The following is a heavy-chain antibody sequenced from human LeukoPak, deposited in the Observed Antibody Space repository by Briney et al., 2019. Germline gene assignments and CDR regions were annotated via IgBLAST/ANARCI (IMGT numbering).Heavy chain of an antibody. CDR2: ISWNSETI. CDR3: AKGSGITLVRDLDY. CDR1: GFSLDDYA. D-gene: IGHD3-10*01. V-gene: IGHV3-9*01. J-gene: IGHJ4*02. Sequence: PGRSLRLSCAASGFSLDDYAMHWVRQPPGKGLEWVSGISWNSETIGYADSVKGRFTISRDNAKNSLYLQMNSLRADDTALYYCAKGSGITLVRDLDYWGQGTLVTVSS.